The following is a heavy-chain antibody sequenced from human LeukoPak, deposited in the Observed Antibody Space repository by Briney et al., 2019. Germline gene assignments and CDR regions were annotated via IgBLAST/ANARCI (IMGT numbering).Heavy chain of an antibody. CDR2: INHSGST. V-gene: IGHV4-34*01. CDR3: ASQQWLVAIFDY. D-gene: IGHD6-19*01. J-gene: IGHJ4*02. CDR1: GGSFSGYY. Sequence: SETLSLTCAVYGGSFSGYYWSWIRQPPGKGLEWIGEINHSGSTNHNPSLKSRVTISVDTSKNQISLKLSSVTAADTAVYYCASQQWLVAIFDYWGQGTLVTVSS.